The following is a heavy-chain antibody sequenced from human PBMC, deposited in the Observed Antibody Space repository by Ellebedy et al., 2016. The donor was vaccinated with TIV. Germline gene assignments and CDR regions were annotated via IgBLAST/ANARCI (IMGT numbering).Heavy chain of an antibody. CDR2: IKSKTDGGTT. Sequence: GESLKISCAASGFTFSNAWMNWVRQAPGKGLEWVGRIKSKTDGGTTDYAAPVKGRFTISRDDSKNTLYLQMNSLKTEDTAVYYCTTELVLGVGWFDPWGQGTLVTVSS. J-gene: IGHJ5*02. D-gene: IGHD2-8*02. CDR1: GFTFSNAW. V-gene: IGHV3-15*07. CDR3: TTELVLGVGWFDP.